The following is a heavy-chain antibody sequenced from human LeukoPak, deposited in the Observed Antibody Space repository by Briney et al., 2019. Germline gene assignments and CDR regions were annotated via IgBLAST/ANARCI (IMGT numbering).Heavy chain of an antibody. CDR3: ARGPARASTNSGRYGMDV. V-gene: IGHV1-8*01. CDR2: MNPNSGNT. J-gene: IGHJ6*02. D-gene: IGHD3-10*01. CDR1: GYTFTSYD. Sequence: ASVKVSCKASGYTFTSYDINWVRQATGQGLEWMGWMNPNSGNTGYAQKFQGRVTMTRNTSISTAYMELSSLRSDDTAVYYCARGPARASTNSGRYGMDVWGQGTTVTVSS.